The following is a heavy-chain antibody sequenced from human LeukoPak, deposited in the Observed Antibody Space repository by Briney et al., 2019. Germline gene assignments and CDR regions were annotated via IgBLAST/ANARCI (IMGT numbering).Heavy chain of an antibody. CDR2: ISAYNGNT. V-gene: IGHV1-18*01. Sequence: ASVKVSCKASGYTFTSYGISWVRQAPGQGLEWMGWISAYNGNTNYAQKLQGRVTMTTDTSTSTAYMELRSLRSDDTAVYYCARDNTKVMVRGVPYFDYWGQGTLVTVSS. CDR1: GYTFTSYG. J-gene: IGHJ4*02. CDR3: ARDNTKVMVRGVPYFDY. D-gene: IGHD3-10*01.